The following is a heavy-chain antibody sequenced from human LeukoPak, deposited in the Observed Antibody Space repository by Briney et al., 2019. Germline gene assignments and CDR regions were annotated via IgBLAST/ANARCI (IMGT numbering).Heavy chain of an antibody. CDR3: ARGTLKAAATDFDY. Sequence: PGGSLRLSCAASGFTFDDYGMSWVRQAPGKGLEWVSGIDWNGGSTGYADSVKGRFTISRDNAKNSLYLQMNSLRAEDTALYYCARGTLKAAATDFDYWGQGTLVTVSS. J-gene: IGHJ4*02. CDR2: IDWNGGST. D-gene: IGHD6-13*01. CDR1: GFTFDDYG. V-gene: IGHV3-20*04.